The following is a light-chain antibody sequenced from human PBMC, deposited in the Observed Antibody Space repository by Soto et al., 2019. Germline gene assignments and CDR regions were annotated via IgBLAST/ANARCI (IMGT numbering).Light chain of an antibody. V-gene: IGKV3-11*01. CDR1: QTVSSY. Sequence: DIVMTQSPLTLPVTPGEPASISCRSSQTVSSYLAWYQQKPGQAPRLLIYDASNRATGIPARFSGSGSGTDFTLTISSLEPEDFAVYYCQQRSTLTFGGGTKVDIK. CDR2: DAS. J-gene: IGKJ4*01. CDR3: QQRSTLT.